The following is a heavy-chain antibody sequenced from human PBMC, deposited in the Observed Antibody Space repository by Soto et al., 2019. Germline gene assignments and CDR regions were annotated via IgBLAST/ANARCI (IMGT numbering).Heavy chain of an antibody. CDR2: IYYSGST. Sequence: PSETLSLTCTVSGGSISSGDYYWSWIRQPPGKGLEWIGYIYYSGSTYYNPSLKSRVTISVDTSKNQFYLKLSSVTAAYTAVYYCARVIAAAGFFYYFDYWGQGTLVTVSS. J-gene: IGHJ4*02. CDR3: ARVIAAAGFFYYFDY. D-gene: IGHD6-13*01. CDR1: GGSISSGDYY. V-gene: IGHV4-30-4*01.